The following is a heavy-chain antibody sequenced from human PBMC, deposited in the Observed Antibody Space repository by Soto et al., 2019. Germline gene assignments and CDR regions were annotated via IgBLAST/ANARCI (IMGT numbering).Heavy chain of an antibody. D-gene: IGHD3-10*01. Sequence: PSETLSLTCTVSGGSIISYYWSWIRQPPGKGLEWIGYIYYSGSTNYNPSLKSRVTISVDTSKNQFSLKLSSVTAADTAVYYCASITDYYGFLYFDYWGQGTLVTVSS. CDR3: ASITDYYGFLYFDY. V-gene: IGHV4-59*01. CDR1: GGSIISYY. J-gene: IGHJ4*02. CDR2: IYYSGST.